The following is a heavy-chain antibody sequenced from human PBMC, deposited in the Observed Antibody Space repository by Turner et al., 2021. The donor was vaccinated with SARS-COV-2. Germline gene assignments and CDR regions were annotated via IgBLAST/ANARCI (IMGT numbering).Heavy chain of an antibody. V-gene: IGHV4-59*08. D-gene: IGHD3-10*02. CDR1: GGSISSFY. CDR3: ARRLFGKSYNHDGFDI. Sequence: VQLRESGPGLVKPSHTLSRTCPVAGGSISSFYWNWIRQPPGKGLEWIGYIYYTGSTNYNPSLKSRVTMSLDTSKNQFSLKLSSVTAADTAVYYCARRLFGKSYNHDGFDIWGQGTMVTVSS. CDR2: IYYTGST. J-gene: IGHJ3*02.